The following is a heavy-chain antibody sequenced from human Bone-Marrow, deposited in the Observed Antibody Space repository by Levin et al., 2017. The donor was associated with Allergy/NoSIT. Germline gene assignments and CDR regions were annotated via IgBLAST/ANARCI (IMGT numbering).Heavy chain of an antibody. J-gene: IGHJ4*02. D-gene: IGHD3-22*01. V-gene: IGHV1-24*01. CDR1: GYALTEFS. Sequence: GESLKISCKVSGYALTEFSMHWVRQAPGQGLEWMGGFDPEDGETIYAQKFQGRVTMTEDTSTDTASMELSSLRSEDTAMYYCATEPAPGLEKYYDTSGLGDWGQGTLVTVSS. CDR3: ATEPAPGLEKYYDTSGLGD. CDR2: FDPEDGET.